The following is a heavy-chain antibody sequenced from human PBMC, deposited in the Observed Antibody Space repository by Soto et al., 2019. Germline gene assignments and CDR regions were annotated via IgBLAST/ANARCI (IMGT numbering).Heavy chain of an antibody. CDR1: GFTVSSNY. J-gene: IGHJ4*02. CDR3: AREHYDILTGQYSGLDY. Sequence: PGGSLRLSCAASGFTVSSNYMSWVRQAPGKGLEWVSVIYSGGSTYYADSVKGRFTISRDNSKNTLYLQMNSLRAEDTAMYYCAREHYDILTGQYSGLDYWGQGTLVTVSS. V-gene: IGHV3-53*01. CDR2: IYSGGST. D-gene: IGHD3-9*01.